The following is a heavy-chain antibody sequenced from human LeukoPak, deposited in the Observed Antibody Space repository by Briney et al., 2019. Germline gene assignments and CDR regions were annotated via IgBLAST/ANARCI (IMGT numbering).Heavy chain of an antibody. J-gene: IGHJ4*02. CDR2: IIPIFGTA. Sequence: RASVKVSCKASGSTFSSYAISWVRQAPGQGLEWMGGIIPIFGTANYAQKFQGRVTITADESTSTAYMELSSLRSEDTAVYYCARAPPSCSSTSCYWIFDYWGQGTLVTVSS. V-gene: IGHV1-69*01. D-gene: IGHD2-2*01. CDR3: ARAPPSCSSTSCYWIFDY. CDR1: GSTFSSYA.